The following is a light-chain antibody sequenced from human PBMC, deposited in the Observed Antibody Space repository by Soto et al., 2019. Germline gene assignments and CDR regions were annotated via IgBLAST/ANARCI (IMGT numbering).Light chain of an antibody. Sequence: QSALTQPASVSESPGQSITISCTGTSSDIGAYNYVSWYQQHPAKAPKLIIYDVSNRPSGISNRFSGSKSGNTASLTISGLQIEDEADYYCSSYTSTATLYVFGTGTKLTVL. CDR3: SSYTSTATLYV. V-gene: IGLV2-14*01. J-gene: IGLJ1*01. CDR2: DVS. CDR1: SSDIGAYNY.